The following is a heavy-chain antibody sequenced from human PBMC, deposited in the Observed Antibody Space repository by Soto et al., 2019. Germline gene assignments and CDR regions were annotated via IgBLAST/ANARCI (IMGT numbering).Heavy chain of an antibody. D-gene: IGHD2-15*01. V-gene: IGHV1-69*08. CDR1: GGTFSSYT. CDR2: IIPILGIA. CDR3: ARDVAPTSRIRFDY. J-gene: IGHJ4*02. Sequence: QVQLVQSGAEVKKPGSSVKVSCKASGGTFSSYTISWVRQAPGQGLEWMGRIIPILGIANYAQKFQGRVTITADKSTSTAYMELSSLRSEDTAVYYCARDVAPTSRIRFDYWGQGTLVTVSS.